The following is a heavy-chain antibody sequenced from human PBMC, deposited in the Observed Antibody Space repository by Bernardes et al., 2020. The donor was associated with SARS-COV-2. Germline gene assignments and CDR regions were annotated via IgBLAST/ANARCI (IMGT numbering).Heavy chain of an antibody. D-gene: IGHD3-10*01. CDR3: AVTLVTMVRGVPAPYYYYGMDV. J-gene: IGHJ6*02. CDR2: INPSGCST. Sequence: ASVKVSCKASGYSFTNHGIVWVRQAPGQGLEWMGIINPSGCSTSYAQKFQGRVTMTRDTSTSTVYMELSSLRSEDTAVYYCAVTLVTMVRGVPAPYYYYGMDVWGQGTTVTVSS. CDR1: GYSFTNHG. V-gene: IGHV1-46*01.